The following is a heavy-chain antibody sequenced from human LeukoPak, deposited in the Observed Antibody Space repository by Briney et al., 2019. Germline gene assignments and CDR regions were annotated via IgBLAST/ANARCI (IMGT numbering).Heavy chain of an antibody. CDR3: ASLYYYGSGSYQRRWFDP. Sequence: ASVKVSCKASGYTFTGYYMHWVRQAPGQGLEWMGRINPNSGGTNYAQKFQGRVTMTRDTSISTAYMELSRLRSDDTAVYYCASLYYYGSGSYQRRWFDPWGQGTLFTVSS. J-gene: IGHJ5*02. D-gene: IGHD3-10*01. V-gene: IGHV1-2*06. CDR2: INPNSGGT. CDR1: GYTFTGYY.